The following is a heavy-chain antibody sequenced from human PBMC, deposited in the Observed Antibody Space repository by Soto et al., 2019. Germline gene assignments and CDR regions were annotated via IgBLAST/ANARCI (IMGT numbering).Heavy chain of an antibody. CDR3: DYSTGWYRHDV. J-gene: IGHJ3*01. Sequence: QVQLQESGPGLVKPSGTLSLTCAVSGDSISNSRWWTWVRQPPGKGLEGIGDSCHRGDTNYNPSLKSRVFISVDKSQNQFSLKVSSVTAADTAVYYCDYSTGWYRHDVWGQGTLVTVSS. D-gene: IGHD6-19*01. CDR1: GDSISNSRW. V-gene: IGHV4-4*02. CDR2: SCHRGDT.